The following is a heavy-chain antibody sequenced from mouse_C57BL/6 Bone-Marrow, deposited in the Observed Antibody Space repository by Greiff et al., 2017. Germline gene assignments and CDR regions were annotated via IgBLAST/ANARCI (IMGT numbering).Heavy chain of an antibody. CDR1: GYTFTSYW. CDR3: ARFRAYYGSSYGY. CDR2: IDPSDSYT. Sequence: QVQLQQPGAELVRPGTSVKLSCKASGYTFTSYWMHWVKQRPGQGLEWIGVIDPSDSYTNYNQKFKGKATLTVDTSSSTAYMQLSSLTSEDSAVXYCARFRAYYGSSYGYWGQGTTLTVSS. D-gene: IGHD1-1*01. J-gene: IGHJ2*01. V-gene: IGHV1-59*01.